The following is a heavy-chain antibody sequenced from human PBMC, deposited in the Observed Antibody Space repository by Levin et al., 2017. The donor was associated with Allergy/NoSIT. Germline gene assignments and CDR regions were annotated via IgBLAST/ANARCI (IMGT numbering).Heavy chain of an antibody. CDR3: ARHPPYGSGSYSNYFDY. CDR2: IHYSGST. Sequence: GSLRLSCTVSGGSISSSALYWGWIRQPPGRGLEWIGTIHYSGSTYYNASLKSRVTISVDAPRNQFSLKLSSVTAADTALFYCARHPPYGSGSYSNYFDYWGQGTLVTVSS. J-gene: IGHJ4*02. CDR1: GGSISSSALY. V-gene: IGHV4-39*01. D-gene: IGHD3-10*01.